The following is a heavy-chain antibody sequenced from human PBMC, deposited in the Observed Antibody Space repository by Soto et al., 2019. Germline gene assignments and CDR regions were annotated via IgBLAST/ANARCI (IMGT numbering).Heavy chain of an antibody. V-gene: IGHV3-23*01. Sequence: EVQLLESGGGLVQPGGSLRLSCAASGFTFSTYGMSWVRQAPGKGLEWVSIISGSGGSTYYADTVKGRFTISRDNSKNTLYLQMNSLRSEDTAVYYCAKAPATIAVAGTFDYWGQGTLVIVSS. CDR2: ISGSGGST. D-gene: IGHD6-19*01. CDR3: AKAPATIAVAGTFDY. CDR1: GFTFSTYG. J-gene: IGHJ4*02.